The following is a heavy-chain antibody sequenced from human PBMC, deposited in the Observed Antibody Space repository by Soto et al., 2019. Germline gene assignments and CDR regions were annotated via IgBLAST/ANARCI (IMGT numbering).Heavy chain of an antibody. CDR1: GYTFTSYG. CDR2: ISAYNGNT. V-gene: IGHV1-18*01. CDR3: ARERIVATMMGDYYYYGMDV. D-gene: IGHD5-12*01. J-gene: IGHJ6*02. Sequence: QVQLVQSGAEVKKPGASVKVSCKASGYTFTSYGISWVRQAPGQGLEWMGWISAYNGNTNYAQKLQGRVTMTTDTSTSTDYMELRSLRSDDTAVYYCARERIVATMMGDYYYYGMDVWGQGTTVTVSS.